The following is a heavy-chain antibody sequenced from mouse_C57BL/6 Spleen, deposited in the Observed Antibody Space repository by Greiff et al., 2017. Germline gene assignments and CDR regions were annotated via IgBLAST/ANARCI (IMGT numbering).Heavy chain of an antibody. V-gene: IGHV1-50*01. D-gene: IGHD1-1*01. J-gene: IGHJ4*01. CDR2: IDPSDSYT. CDR1: GYTFTSYW. CDR3: ARERCTTVVATKAMDD. Sequence: QVQLQQPGAELVKPGASVKLSCKASGYTFTSYWMQWVKQRPGQGLEWIGEIDPSDSYTNYNQKFKGKATLTVDTSSSTAYMQLSSLTSEDSAVYYCARERCTTVVATKAMDDWGQGTSVTVSS.